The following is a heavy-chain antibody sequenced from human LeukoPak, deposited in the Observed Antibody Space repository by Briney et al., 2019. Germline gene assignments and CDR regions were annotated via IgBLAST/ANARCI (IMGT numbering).Heavy chain of an antibody. J-gene: IGHJ3*02. Sequence: GGSLRLSCAASGITVSSYAMTWVRQAPGKGLEWVSSISGSVGRTLYADSVKGRFTISRDNFKNTLYLQMNSLRAEDTAVYHCAKDPNGDYIGAFDMWGQGTMVTVSS. V-gene: IGHV3-23*01. CDR3: AKDPNGDYIGAFDM. CDR1: GITVSSYA. CDR2: ISGSVGRT. D-gene: IGHD4-17*01.